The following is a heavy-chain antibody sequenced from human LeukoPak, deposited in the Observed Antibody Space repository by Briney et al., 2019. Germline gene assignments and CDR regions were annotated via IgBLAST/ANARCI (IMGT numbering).Heavy chain of an antibody. Sequence: SETLSLTCAVYGGCFSGYYWSWIRQPPGKGLEWIGEINHSGSTNYNPSLKSRVTISVDTSKNQFSLKLSSVTAADTAVYYCRLQFLEWYDYWGQGTLVTVSS. D-gene: IGHD3-3*01. CDR3: RLQFLEWYDY. CDR1: GGCFSGYY. J-gene: IGHJ4*02. V-gene: IGHV4-34*01. CDR2: INHSGST.